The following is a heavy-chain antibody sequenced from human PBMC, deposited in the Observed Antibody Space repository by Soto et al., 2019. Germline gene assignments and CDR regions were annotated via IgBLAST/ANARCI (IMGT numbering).Heavy chain of an antibody. CDR1: EDSVTINTAA. Sequence: PLQTLSLPWVISEDSVTINTAAWYWIMQSPSGDLEWLGRTYYRSKWYNDYAVFVKSRRIINPDTSKNQFSLQLNSVTPEDTAVYYCARDGGPWEQLVFRPHLYFDYWGQGTLVSVS. V-gene: IGHV6-1*01. CDR3: ARDGGPWEQLVFRPHLYFDY. J-gene: IGHJ4*02. D-gene: IGHD6-6*01. CDR2: TYYRSKWYN.